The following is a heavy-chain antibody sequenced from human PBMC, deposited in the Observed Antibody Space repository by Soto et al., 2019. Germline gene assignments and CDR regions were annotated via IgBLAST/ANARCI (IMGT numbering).Heavy chain of an antibody. CDR2: ISWNSGSI. D-gene: IGHD2-15*01. Sequence: EVQLVESGGGLVQPGRSLRLSCAASGFTFDDYAMHWVRQAPGKGLEWVSGISWNSGSIGYADSVKGRFTISRDNAKNSLYLHMNSLRAEDTALYYCAKDWTPGYGSGGSCFDAFDIWGKGTMVTVSS. CDR3: AKDWTPGYGSGGSCFDAFDI. J-gene: IGHJ3*02. V-gene: IGHV3-9*01. CDR1: GFTFDDYA.